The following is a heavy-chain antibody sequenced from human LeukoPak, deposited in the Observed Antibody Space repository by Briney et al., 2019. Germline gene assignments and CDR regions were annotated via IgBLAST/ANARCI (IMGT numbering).Heavy chain of an antibody. J-gene: IGHJ4*02. CDR2: ISYDGGKK. CDR1: GFTFSSHD. CDR3: ARVSRFGELFFDY. V-gene: IGHV3-33*05. D-gene: IGHD3-10*01. Sequence: PGGSLRLSCAASGFTFSSHDMHWVRQAPGKGLEWVAIISYDGGKKDYADSVKGRFTISRDNAKNSLYLQMNSLRAEDTAVYYCARVSRFGELFFDYWGQGTLVTVSS.